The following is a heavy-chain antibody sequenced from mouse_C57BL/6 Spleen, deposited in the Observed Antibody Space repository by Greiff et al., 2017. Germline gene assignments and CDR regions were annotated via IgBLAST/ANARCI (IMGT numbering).Heavy chain of an antibody. D-gene: IGHD1-1*01. CDR3: AAGGYYYGGYFGG. Sequence: VQLQQSGPELVKPGASVKISCKASGYAFSSSWMNWVKQRPGKGLEWIGRIYPGDGDTNYNGKFKGKATLTADKSSSTAYMQLSSLTSEDSAVYFCAAGGYYYGGYFGGWGTGTTVTVSS. V-gene: IGHV1-82*01. J-gene: IGHJ1*03. CDR2: IYPGDGDT. CDR1: GYAFSSSW.